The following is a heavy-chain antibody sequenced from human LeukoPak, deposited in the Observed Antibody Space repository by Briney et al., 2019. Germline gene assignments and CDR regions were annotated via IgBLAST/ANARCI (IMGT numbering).Heavy chain of an antibody. J-gene: IGHJ5*02. CDR2: IYYSGST. D-gene: IGHD3-3*01. CDR1: GGSISSSSYY. V-gene: IGHV4-39*01. CDR3: ARSLGDFWSGYFPPGWFDP. Sequence: PSETLSLTCTVSGGSISSSSYYWSWIRQPPGKGLEWIGSIYYSGSTYYNPSLKSRVTISVDTSKNQFSLKLSSVTAADTAVYYCARSLGDFWSGYFPPGWFDPWGQGTLVTVSS.